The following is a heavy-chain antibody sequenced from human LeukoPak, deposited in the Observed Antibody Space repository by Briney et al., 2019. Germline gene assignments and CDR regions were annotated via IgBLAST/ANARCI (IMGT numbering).Heavy chain of an antibody. CDR3: AKVMKGSERLTMVRGVIIKTAGLYYMDV. CDR2: IYYSGST. V-gene: IGHV4-59*01. D-gene: IGHD3-10*01. J-gene: IGHJ6*03. CDR1: GGSISSYY. Sequence: SETLSLTCTVSGGSISSYYWSWIRQPPGKGLEWIGYIYYSGSTNYNPSLKSRVTISVDTSKNQFSLKLSSATAADTAVYYCAKVMKGSERLTMVRGVIIKTAGLYYMDVWGKGTTVTVSS.